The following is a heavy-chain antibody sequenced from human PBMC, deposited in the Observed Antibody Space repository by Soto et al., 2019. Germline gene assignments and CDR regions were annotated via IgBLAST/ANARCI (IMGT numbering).Heavy chain of an antibody. CDR3: ATGSVAAYTIDY. CDR2: ISSSSSYT. D-gene: IGHD2-15*01. Sequence: GGSLRLSCAASGFTFSDYYMSWIRQAPGKGLEWISYISSSSSYTNYADSVKGRFTISRDNAKNSLYLQMNSLRAEDTAVYYCATGSVAAYTIDYWGQGTLVTVSS. CDR1: GFTFSDYY. J-gene: IGHJ4*02. V-gene: IGHV3-11*06.